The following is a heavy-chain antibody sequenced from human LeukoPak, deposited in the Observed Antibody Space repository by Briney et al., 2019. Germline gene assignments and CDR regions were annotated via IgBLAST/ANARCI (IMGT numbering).Heavy chain of an antibody. J-gene: IGHJ4*02. Sequence: QTGGSLRLSCAASGFTFSSYWMSWVRQAPGKGLEWVANIKQDGSEKYYVDSVKGRFIISRDNAKNSLYLQMNSLRAEDTAVYYCARAKWELRVLLGYWGQGTLVTVSS. CDR2: IKQDGSEK. D-gene: IGHD1-26*01. V-gene: IGHV3-7*01. CDR3: ARAKWELRVLLGY. CDR1: GFTFSSYW.